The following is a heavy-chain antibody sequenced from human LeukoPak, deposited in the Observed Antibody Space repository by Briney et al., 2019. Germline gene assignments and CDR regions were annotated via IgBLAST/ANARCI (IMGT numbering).Heavy chain of an antibody. D-gene: IGHD2-21*02. CDR3: ARDAVVTATVDY. CDR1: GFTFSSYS. CDR2: ISSSSSYI. Sequence: PGGSLRLSCAASGFTFSSYSMNWVRQAPGKGLEWVSSISSSSSYIYYADSVKGRFTISRDNAKNSLYLQMNSLRAEDTAVYYCARDAVVTATVDYWGQGTLVTVSS. J-gene: IGHJ4*02. V-gene: IGHV3-21*01.